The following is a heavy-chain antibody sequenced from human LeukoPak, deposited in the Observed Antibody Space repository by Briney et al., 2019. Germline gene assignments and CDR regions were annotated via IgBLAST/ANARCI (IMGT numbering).Heavy chain of an antibody. V-gene: IGHV3-73*01. D-gene: IGHD2-8*01. Sequence: GGSLRLSCAASGFTFSDSAIHWVRQASGKGLEWVGRIRDKGYGHATAYAASVEGRFTLSRDDSRNTAYLQMNSLKTEDTALYYCTAPNEGNWFDPWGQGTLVTVSS. CDR1: GFTFSDSA. CDR3: TAPNEGNWFDP. J-gene: IGHJ5*02. CDR2: IRDKGYGHAT.